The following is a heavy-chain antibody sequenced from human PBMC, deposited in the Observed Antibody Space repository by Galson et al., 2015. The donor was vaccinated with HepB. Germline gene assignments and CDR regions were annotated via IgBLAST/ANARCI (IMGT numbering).Heavy chain of an antibody. CDR2: IRYDGSNK. D-gene: IGHD1-26*01. V-gene: IGHV3-33*01. J-gene: IGHJ4*02. CDR3: ARCDRPVGATINCFDY. CDR1: GFTFSSYG. Sequence: SLRLSCAASGFTFSSYGMHWVRQAPGKGLEWVAVIRYDGSNKYYADSVKGRFTISRDNSKNTLYLQMNSLRAEDTAVYYCARCDRPVGATINCFDYWGQGTLVTVSS.